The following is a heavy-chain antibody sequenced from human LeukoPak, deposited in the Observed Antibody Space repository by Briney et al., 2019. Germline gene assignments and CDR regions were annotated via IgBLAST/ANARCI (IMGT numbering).Heavy chain of an antibody. J-gene: IGHJ5*02. CDR2: IIPIFGTA. CDR1: GYTFTGYY. Sequence: ASVKVSCKASGYTFTGYYMHWVRQAPGQGLEWMGWIIPIFGTANYAQKFQGRVTITADESTSTVYMELSSLRSEDTAVYYCARMSGYCSGGSCYGNNWFDPWGQGTLVTVSS. CDR3: ARMSGYCSGGSCYGNNWFDP. V-gene: IGHV1-69*13. D-gene: IGHD2-15*01.